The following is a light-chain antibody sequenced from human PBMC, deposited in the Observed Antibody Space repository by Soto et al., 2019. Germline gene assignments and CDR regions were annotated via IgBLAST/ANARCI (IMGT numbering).Light chain of an antibody. CDR1: SSDVGGYNY. Sequence: QSVLTQPRSVSGSPGQSVTISCTGTSSDVGGYNYVSRYQQHPGKAPKLMIYDVSQRPSGVPDRFSGSKSGNTASLTISGLQADDEADYYCCSYAGSYIFVFGTGTKVTVL. J-gene: IGLJ1*01. CDR3: CSYAGSYIFV. CDR2: DVS. V-gene: IGLV2-11*01.